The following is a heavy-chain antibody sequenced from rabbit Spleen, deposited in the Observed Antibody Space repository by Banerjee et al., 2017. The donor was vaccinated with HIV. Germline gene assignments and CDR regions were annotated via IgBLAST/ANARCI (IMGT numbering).Heavy chain of an antibody. CDR1: GFDFSSNYY. CDR2: IYTGSGST. CDR3: ARGYGSGAGYASLNL. Sequence: QEQLEESGGDLVTPGGTLTLTCTASGFDFSSNYYMCWVRQAPGKGLEYIGYIYTGSGSTHYASWAKGRSTISKTSSTTVTLQMTSLTAADTATYFCARGYGSGAGYASLNLWGPGTLFTVS. V-gene: IGHV1S45*01. J-gene: IGHJ4*01. D-gene: IGHD6-1*01.